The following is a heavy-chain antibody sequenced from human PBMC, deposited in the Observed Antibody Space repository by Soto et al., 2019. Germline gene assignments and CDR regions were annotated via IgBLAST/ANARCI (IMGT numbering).Heavy chain of an antibody. CDR2: IFSNDEK. Sequence: QVTLKESGPVLVKPTETLTLTCTVSGFSLSNARMGVTWIRQPPGKALEWLAHIFSNDEKSYSTSLKSRLTISKDTSKRQVVLTMTNIDPVDTATYYCARHGRGVGARPLDYWGPGTLVTVSS. CDR1: GFSLSNARMG. D-gene: IGHD1-26*01. J-gene: IGHJ4*02. V-gene: IGHV2-26*01. CDR3: ARHGRGVGARPLDY.